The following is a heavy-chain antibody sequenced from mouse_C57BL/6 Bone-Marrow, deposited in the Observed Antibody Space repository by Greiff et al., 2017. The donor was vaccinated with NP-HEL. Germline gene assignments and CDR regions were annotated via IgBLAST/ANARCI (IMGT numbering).Heavy chain of an antibody. J-gene: IGHJ4*01. CDR3: ARVWLLGAMDY. D-gene: IGHD2-3*01. CDR2: INPGSGGT. CDR1: GYAFTNYL. V-gene: IGHV1-54*01. Sequence: QVQLKESGAELVRPGTSVKVSCKASGYAFTNYLIEWVKQRPGQGLEWIGVINPGSGGTNYNEKFKGKATLTADKSSSTAYMQLSSLTSEDSAVYFCARVWLLGAMDYWGQGTSVTVSS.